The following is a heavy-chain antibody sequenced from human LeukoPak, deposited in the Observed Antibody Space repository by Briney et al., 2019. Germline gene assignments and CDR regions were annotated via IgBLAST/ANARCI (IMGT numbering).Heavy chain of an antibody. CDR3: ARDTRYDSSGWPDY. CDR1: GFTFSSYG. CDR2: IWYDGSNK. V-gene: IGHV3-33*01. D-gene: IGHD3-22*01. J-gene: IGHJ4*02. Sequence: GRSLRLSCAASGFTFSSYGMHWVRQAPGKGLEWVAVIWYDGSNKYYADSVKGRFTISRDNSKNTLYLQMNSLRAEDTAVYYCARDTRYDSSGWPDYWGQGTLVTVSS.